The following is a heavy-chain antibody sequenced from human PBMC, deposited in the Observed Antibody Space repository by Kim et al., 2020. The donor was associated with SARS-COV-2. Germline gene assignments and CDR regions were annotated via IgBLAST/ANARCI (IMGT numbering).Heavy chain of an antibody. CDR2: INPNSGDT. D-gene: IGHD3-10*01. J-gene: IGHJ6*03. CDR1: GYTFTAYY. V-gene: IGHV1-2*02. CDR3: ARVKATIIRGIILSGTYSMDV. Sequence: ASVKVSCKASGYTFTAYYMHWVRQAPGQGLEWMGWINPNSGDTKYAQNFQGRVTLTRDTSISTAYMELNTLRSDDTAVYYCARVKATIIRGIILSGTYSMDVWGQGTTVTVSS.